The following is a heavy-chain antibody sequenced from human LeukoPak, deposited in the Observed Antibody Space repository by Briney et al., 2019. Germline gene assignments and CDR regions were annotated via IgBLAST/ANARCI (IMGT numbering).Heavy chain of an antibody. D-gene: IGHD3-10*01. Sequence: PGGSLRLSCVASGFTFTNYGFHWVRQAPGKGLEWVAIIWYEGSKGYYADSVKGRFTISRDNSKNTLYLQMNGLRVEDTALYYCARDYSIGGPGDWGQGTLVTVSS. J-gene: IGHJ1*01. CDR3: ARDYSIGGPGD. V-gene: IGHV3-33*01. CDR1: GFTFTNYG. CDR2: IWYEGSKG.